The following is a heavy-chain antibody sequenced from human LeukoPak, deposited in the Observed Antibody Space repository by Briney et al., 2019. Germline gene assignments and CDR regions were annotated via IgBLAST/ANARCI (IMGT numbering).Heavy chain of an antibody. CDR1: GFTFSSYA. V-gene: IGHV3-30-3*01. CDR3: ARAPHIAAAGTPTFDY. CDR2: ISYDGSNK. J-gene: IGHJ4*02. Sequence: PGGSLRLSCAASGFTFSSYAMHWVRQAPGKGLEWVAVISYDGSNKYYADSVKGRFTISRDNSKNTLYLQMNSLRAEDTAVYYCARAPHIAAAGTPTFDYWGQGTLVTVSS. D-gene: IGHD6-13*01.